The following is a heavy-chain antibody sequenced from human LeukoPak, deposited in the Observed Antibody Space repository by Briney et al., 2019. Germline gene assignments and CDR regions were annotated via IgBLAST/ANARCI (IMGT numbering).Heavy chain of an antibody. J-gene: IGHJ4*02. CDR3: ARDPRGITIFGVVIIPFDF. CDR1: GYTFTSYG. V-gene: IGHV1-18*01. Sequence: GASVKVSCKASGYTFTSYGISWVRQAPGQGLEWMGWIRAYNGNTNYAQKLQGRVTMTTDTSTSTAYMELRSLRSDDTAVYYCARDPRGITIFGVVIIPFDFGGQGTLVTVSS. CDR2: IRAYNGNT. D-gene: IGHD3-3*01.